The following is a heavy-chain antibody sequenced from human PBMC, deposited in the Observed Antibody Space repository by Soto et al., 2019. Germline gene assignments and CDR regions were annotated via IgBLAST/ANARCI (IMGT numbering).Heavy chain of an antibody. D-gene: IGHD3-22*01. CDR1: GGSFTSNNW. V-gene: IGHV4-4*02. CDR2: IYRTGST. CDR3: ASRDPGSSVDY. J-gene: IGHJ4*02. Sequence: SETLSLTCAVSGGSFTSNNWWTWVRQPPGQGLEWIGEIYRTGSTNYNPSLKSRVTISLDKSENQFSLKVTSLTAADTAVYYCASRDPGSSVDYWGQGNLVTVSS.